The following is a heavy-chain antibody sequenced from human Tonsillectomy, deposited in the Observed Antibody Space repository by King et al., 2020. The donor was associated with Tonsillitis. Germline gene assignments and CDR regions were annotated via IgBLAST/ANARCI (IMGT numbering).Heavy chain of an antibody. CDR3: AREEDSSGWYVGYYFDY. J-gene: IGHJ4*02. CDR1: GFTFSSYS. CDR2: ISSSSSYI. D-gene: IGHD6-19*01. V-gene: IGHV3-21*01. Sequence: VQLVESGGGLVKPGGSLRLSCAASGFTFSSYSMNWVRQAPGKGLEWVSSISSSSSYIYYADSVKGRFTISRDNAKNSLYLQMNSLRAEDTAGYYCAREEDSSGWYVGYYFDYWGQGTLVTVSS.